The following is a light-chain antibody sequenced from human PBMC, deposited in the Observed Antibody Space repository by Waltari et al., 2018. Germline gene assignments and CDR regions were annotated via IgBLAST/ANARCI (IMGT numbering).Light chain of an antibody. CDR2: DAS. Sequence: EIVLTQSPGTLSLSPGERATLSCRASQSLTRNYLTWYQQKPGQAPRLLIYDASSRAAGIPDRFSGSGSGTDFTLTISRLEPEDFAVYYCQQYESSVMYTFGQGTKLGIK. CDR1: QSLTRNY. V-gene: IGKV3-20*01. J-gene: IGKJ2*01. CDR3: QQYESSVMYT.